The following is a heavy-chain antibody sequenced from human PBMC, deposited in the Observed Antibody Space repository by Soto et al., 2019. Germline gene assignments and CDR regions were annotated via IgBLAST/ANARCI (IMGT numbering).Heavy chain of an antibody. J-gene: IGHJ5*02. CDR2: IYYSGST. CDR3: ARVLFGSTSWFDP. CDR1: GGSIRSYS. Sequence: SETLSLTCTVSGGSIRSYSWNCIRQPPGKGLEWIGYIYYSGSTNYNPSLKSRVTISVDTSKNQFSLKLSSVTAADTAVYYCARVLFGSTSWFDPWGKGTLVTVS. D-gene: IGHD3-16*01. V-gene: IGHV4-59*01.